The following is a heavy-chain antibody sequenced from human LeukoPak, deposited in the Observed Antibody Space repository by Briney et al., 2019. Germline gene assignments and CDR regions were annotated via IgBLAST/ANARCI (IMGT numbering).Heavy chain of an antibody. CDR1: GGTFTSYT. CDR2: IIPILGIA. CDR3: ARDGSKEGTVLLWFGESSDAFDI. J-gene: IGHJ3*02. Sequence: ASVKVSCKASGGTFTSYTISWVRQAPGQGLGWMGRIIPILGIANYAQKFQGRVTITADKSTSTAYMELSSLRSEDTAVYYCARDGSKEGTVLLWFGESSDAFDIWGQGTMVTVSS. V-gene: IGHV1-69*04. D-gene: IGHD3-10*01.